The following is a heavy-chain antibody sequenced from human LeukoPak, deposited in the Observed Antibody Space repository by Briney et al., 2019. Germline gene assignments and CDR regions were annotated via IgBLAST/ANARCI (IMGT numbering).Heavy chain of an antibody. J-gene: IGHJ2*01. CDR2: MNPNSGNT. V-gene: IGHV1-8*01. CDR1: GYTFTSYD. D-gene: IGHD3-22*01. CDR3: ARSDSSGYYSSFYWYFDL. Sequence: GASVKVSCKASGYTFTSYDINWVRQATGQGLEWMGWMNPNSGNTGYAQKFQGRVTMTRNTSISTAYMELSSLRSEDTAVYYCARSDSSGYYSSFYWYFDLWGRGTPVTVSS.